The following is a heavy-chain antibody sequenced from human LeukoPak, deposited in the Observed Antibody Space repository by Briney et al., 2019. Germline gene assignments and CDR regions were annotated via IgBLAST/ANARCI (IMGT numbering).Heavy chain of an antibody. Sequence: GGSLRLSCAASGFXFSNYAMSWVRQAPGKGQEWVSVISPSGTAYNADPVKGRFTISRDNSKDTVYLQMDSLRAEDTATYYCAKSRSAMVRGVIEYWGQGTLVTVSS. CDR3: AKSRSAMVRGVIEY. CDR1: GFXFSNYA. D-gene: IGHD3-10*01. CDR2: ISPSGTA. V-gene: IGHV3-23*01. J-gene: IGHJ4*02.